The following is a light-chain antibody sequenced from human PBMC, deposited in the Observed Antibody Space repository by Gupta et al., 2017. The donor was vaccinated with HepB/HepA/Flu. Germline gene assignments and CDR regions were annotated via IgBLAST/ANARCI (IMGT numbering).Light chain of an antibody. CDR3: QQCAKLPLT. V-gene: IGKV1-33*01. Sequence: DIHMPQSPSSLSVFVGDRVTITCQASQDIINSVSWYQQKPGKAPKLLIYDASHLETGVPSRLSGSGSGTDLTVAINNMQPEDIAIYFCQQCAKLPLTFGGGTQVEIK. J-gene: IGKJ4*01. CDR1: QDIINS. CDR2: DAS.